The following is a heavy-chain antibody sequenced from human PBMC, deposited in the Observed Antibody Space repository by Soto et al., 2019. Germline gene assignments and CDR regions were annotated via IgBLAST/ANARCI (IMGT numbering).Heavy chain of an antibody. CDR1: GYTFTNYG. J-gene: IGHJ4*02. D-gene: IGHD4-17*01. CDR2: ISGYNGNT. Sequence: QGHLVQSGAEVKKPGASVTVSCKASGYTFTNYGISWVRQAPGQGPEWMGWISGYNGNTKYAPKVQGRVTLTSDTSTSTSYIQLRSFRSADTAVYYCAGDMGVNGNGDYVDYWGQGTLVTVSS. V-gene: IGHV1-18*01. CDR3: AGDMGVNGNGDYVDY.